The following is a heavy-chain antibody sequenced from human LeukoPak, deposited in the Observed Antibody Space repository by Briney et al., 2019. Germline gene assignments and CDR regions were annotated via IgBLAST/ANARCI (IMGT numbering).Heavy chain of an antibody. CDR2: ISRTGSSI. CDR1: GFTFSDYH. CDR3: ARELDGYYFDY. V-gene: IGHV3-11*01. J-gene: IGHJ4*02. Sequence: GGSLRLSCAASGFTFSDYHMSWIRQAPGKGLEWVSYISRTGSSIFYADSLEGRFTISRDNAKNSLYLQMNSLRAEDTAVYYCARELDGYYFDYWGQGTLVTVSS. D-gene: IGHD3-3*02.